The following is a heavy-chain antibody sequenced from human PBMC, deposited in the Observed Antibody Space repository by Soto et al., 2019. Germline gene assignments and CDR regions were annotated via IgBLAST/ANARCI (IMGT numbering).Heavy chain of an antibody. D-gene: IGHD6-13*01. V-gene: IGHV3-23*01. CDR1: GFSLSTYG. J-gene: IGHJ4*02. CDR2: ISAAENT. CDR3: SKNQVPDSVAAAGS. Sequence: RLSCVASGFSLSTYGMSWVRQAPGQGLGWVSAISAAENTYYADSGKGRFTISRDNSKNTVYLQMNSLRADDTAVYYCSKNQVPDSVAAAGSWGQGTLVTVSS.